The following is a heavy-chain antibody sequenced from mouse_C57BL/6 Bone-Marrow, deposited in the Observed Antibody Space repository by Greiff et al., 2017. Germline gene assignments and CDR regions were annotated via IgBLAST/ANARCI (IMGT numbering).Heavy chain of an antibody. Sequence: QVQLQQSGAELARPGASVKLSCKASGYTFTSYGISWVKQRTGQGLEWIGEIYPRSGNTYYNEKIKGKATLTADKSSSIAYMGLRSQTSEDSAVEFCAREGRGRDYLDYWGQGTTLTVSS. CDR3: AREGRGRDYLDY. CDR2: IYPRSGNT. D-gene: IGHD3-3*01. V-gene: IGHV1-81*01. J-gene: IGHJ2*01. CDR1: GYTFTSYG.